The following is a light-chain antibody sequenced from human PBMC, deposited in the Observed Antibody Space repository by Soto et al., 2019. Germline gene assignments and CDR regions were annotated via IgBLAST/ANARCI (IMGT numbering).Light chain of an antibody. J-gene: IGKJ1*01. CDR2: WAS. V-gene: IGKV4-1*01. CDR3: QQYYSTPWT. CDR1: HIVFSNSNNKKY. Sequence: DIVLTQSADSLSVSLGERATINCKSIHIVFSNSNNKKYLAWYQQKPGQPPKLLIHWASIRESGVPDRFSGSGYGTDFTLTINSLQAEDVAVYYCQQYYSTPWTFGQGTKVDIK.